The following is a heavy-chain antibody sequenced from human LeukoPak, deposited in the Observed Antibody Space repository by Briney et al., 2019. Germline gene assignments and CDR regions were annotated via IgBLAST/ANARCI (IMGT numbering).Heavy chain of an antibody. CDR2: IWSDGSET. D-gene: IGHD2-2*02. CDR1: GFTFSIYG. J-gene: IGHJ6*02. CDR3: ARRYCSSTGCYMGYDYYGMDV. V-gene: IGHV3-33*01. Sequence: PGRSLRLSCAASGFTFSIYGMQWVRQAPGKGLEWVGLIWSDGSETYYADSVKGRFTISRDNSKNTLYLQMNGLRAEDTAVYYCARRYCSSTGCYMGYDYYGMDVWGQGTTVTVSS.